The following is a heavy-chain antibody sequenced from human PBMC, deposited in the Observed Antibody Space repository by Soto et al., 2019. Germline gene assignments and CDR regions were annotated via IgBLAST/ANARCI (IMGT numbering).Heavy chain of an antibody. CDR2: ISGSGGST. Sequence: GGSLRLSCAASGFTFSSYAMSWVRQAPGKGLEWVSAISGSGGSTYYADSVKGRFTISRDNSKNTLYLQMNSLRAEDTAVYYCAKDEGLGDSSWYYFDYWGQGTLVTVSS. D-gene: IGHD6-13*01. CDR1: GFTFSSYA. CDR3: AKDEGLGDSSWYYFDY. J-gene: IGHJ4*02. V-gene: IGHV3-23*01.